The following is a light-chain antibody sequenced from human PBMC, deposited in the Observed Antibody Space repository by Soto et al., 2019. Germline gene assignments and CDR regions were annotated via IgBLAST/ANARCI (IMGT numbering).Light chain of an antibody. CDR1: SSNIGNNY. V-gene: IGLV1-51*01. Sequence: QSVLTQPPSVSAAPGQTVTISCSGSSSNIGNNYVSWYQQLPGTAPKLLIYDNNKRPSGIPDRFSGSKSDTSATLGITGLQTGDEADYYCGTWDSSLSALVFGGGTKLTVL. J-gene: IGLJ2*01. CDR2: DNN. CDR3: GTWDSSLSALV.